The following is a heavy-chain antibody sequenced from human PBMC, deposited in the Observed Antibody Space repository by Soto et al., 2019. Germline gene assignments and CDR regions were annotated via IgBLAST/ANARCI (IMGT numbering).Heavy chain of an antibody. V-gene: IGHV1-69*13. CDR3: ARGRGYSGDDHYYYFDMDV. CDR2: SIPILGTA. Sequence: ASVKVSCKASGGTFNNYPITWVRQAPGEGLEWMGGSIPILGTANYAQKFQGRVTISVDESTSTAYMELSSLRSEDTAVYYCARGRGYSGDDHYYYFDMDVWGQGTTVTVSS. J-gene: IGHJ6*02. D-gene: IGHD5-12*01. CDR1: GGTFNNYP.